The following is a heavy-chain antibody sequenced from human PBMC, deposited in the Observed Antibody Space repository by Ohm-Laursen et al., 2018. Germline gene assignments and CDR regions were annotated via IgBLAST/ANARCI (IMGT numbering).Heavy chain of an antibody. CDR2: IYYSGST. V-gene: IGHV4-31*03. Sequence: SQTLSLTCTVSGGSISSGGYYWSWIRQHPGKGLEWIGYIYYSGSTYYNPSLKSRVTISVDTSKNQFSLNLSSVTAADTAVYYCARYYDSSGYSFDYWGQGTLVTVSS. CDR1: GGSISSGGYY. D-gene: IGHD3-22*01. J-gene: IGHJ4*02. CDR3: ARYYDSSGYSFDY.